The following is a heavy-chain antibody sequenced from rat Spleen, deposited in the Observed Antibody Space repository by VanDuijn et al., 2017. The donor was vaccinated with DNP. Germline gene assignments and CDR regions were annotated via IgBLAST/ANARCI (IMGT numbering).Heavy chain of an antibody. CDR2: ISYGGSNT. CDR1: GFTFSDYN. Sequence: EVQLVESGGGLVQPGRSLKLSCAASGFTFSDYNMAWVRQAPKKGLEWVASISYGGSNTHYGDSVKGRFTNSRDNAKTTLYLQMNSLRSEDTATYYCARPTYPRGYFDYWGQGVMVTVSS. V-gene: IGHV5-22*01. CDR3: ARPTYPRGYFDY. D-gene: IGHD3-8*01. J-gene: IGHJ2*01.